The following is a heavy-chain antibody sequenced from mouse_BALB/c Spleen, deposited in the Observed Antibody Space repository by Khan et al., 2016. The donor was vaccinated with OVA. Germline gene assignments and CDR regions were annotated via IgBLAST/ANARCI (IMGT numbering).Heavy chain of an antibody. D-gene: IGHD3-3*01. J-gene: IGHJ2*01. CDR2: ISYSGST. CDR3: ARTARINY. CDR1: GYSITSGYG. Sequence: EVQLQESGPGLVKPSQSLSLTCTVTGYSITSGYGWNWIRQLPGNKLEWMAYISYSGSTNYNPSLKSRISITRDTSKNRFFLQLNSVTTEDTATYYYARTARINYWGQGTTLTVSS. V-gene: IGHV3-2*02.